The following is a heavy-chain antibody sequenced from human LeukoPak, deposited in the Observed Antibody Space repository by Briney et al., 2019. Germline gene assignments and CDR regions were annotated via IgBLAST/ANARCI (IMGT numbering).Heavy chain of an antibody. D-gene: IGHD4-23*01. CDR2: IYYSRST. J-gene: IGHJ4*02. CDR3: ARAADYGGNSGFDY. Sequence: SETLSLTRTVSGGSISSYYWSWIRQPPGKGLVWMGYIYYSRSTNYNPSLKSRVTISVDTSKNQFSLRLTSVTAADTAVYYCARAADYGGNSGFDYWGQGTLVTVSS. CDR1: GGSISSYY. V-gene: IGHV4-59*01.